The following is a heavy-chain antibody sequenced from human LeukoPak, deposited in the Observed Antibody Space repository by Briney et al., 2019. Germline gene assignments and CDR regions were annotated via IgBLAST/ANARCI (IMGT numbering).Heavy chain of an antibody. J-gene: IGHJ4*02. Sequence: PSETLSLTCTVSGGSISSSSYYWGWIRQPPGKGLEWIGSNYYSGSTYYNPSLKSRVTISVDTSKNQFSLKLSSVTAADTAVYYCAREGRIAAADYWGQGTLVTVSS. CDR3: AREGRIAAADY. V-gene: IGHV4-39*07. CDR2: NYYSGST. CDR1: GGSISSSSYY. D-gene: IGHD6-13*01.